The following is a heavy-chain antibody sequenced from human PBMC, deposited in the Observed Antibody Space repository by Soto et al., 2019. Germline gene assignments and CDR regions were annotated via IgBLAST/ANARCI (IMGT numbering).Heavy chain of an antibody. CDR3: ARRWGRTFDY. Sequence: QVQLQESGPALVKPSETLSLTCTVSGGSISSYYWSWIRQPPGKGLEWIGYIYYSGSTNYNPSLKSRVTISVDTSKNQFSLKLSSVTAADTAVYYCARRWGRTFDYWGQGTLVTVSS. CDR2: IYYSGST. J-gene: IGHJ4*02. CDR1: GGSISSYY. D-gene: IGHD1-26*01. V-gene: IGHV4-59*08.